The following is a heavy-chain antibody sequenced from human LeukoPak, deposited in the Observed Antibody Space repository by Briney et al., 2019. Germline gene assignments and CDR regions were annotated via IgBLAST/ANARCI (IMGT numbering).Heavy chain of an antibody. V-gene: IGHV4-34*01. CDR1: GGSFSGYY. CDR2: INHSGST. J-gene: IGHJ4*02. D-gene: IGHD3-10*01. Sequence: PSETLSLTCAVYGGSFSGYYWSWIRQPPGKGLEWIGEINHSGSTNYNPSLKSRVTISVDTSKNQFSLKLSSVTAADTAVYFCARGPWFYSSGRYYNYWGQGTLVTVSS. CDR3: ARGPWFYSSGRYYNY.